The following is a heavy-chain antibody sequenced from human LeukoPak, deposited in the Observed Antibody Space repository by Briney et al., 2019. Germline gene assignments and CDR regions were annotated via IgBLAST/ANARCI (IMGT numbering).Heavy chain of an antibody. Sequence: GGSLRLSCAASGFTFSTYPISWVRQAPGKGLEWVSAISGGGDSTYYADSVKGRFTISRDNSKNTVYLQMNSLRVEDTAIYYCARGQEFDDGVFDSWGQGTLVTVSS. D-gene: IGHD1-1*01. CDR3: ARGQEFDDGVFDS. V-gene: IGHV3-23*01. CDR2: ISGGGDST. J-gene: IGHJ4*02. CDR1: GFTFSTYP.